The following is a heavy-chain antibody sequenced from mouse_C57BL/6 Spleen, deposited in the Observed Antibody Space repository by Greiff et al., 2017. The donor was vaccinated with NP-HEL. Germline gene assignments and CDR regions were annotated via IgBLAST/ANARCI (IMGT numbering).Heavy chain of an antibody. CDR1: GYTFTSYW. CDR3: ASWGSYYGNYGYFDV. Sequence: QVQLQQPGAELVMPGASVKLSCKASGYTFTSYWMHWVKQRPGQGLEWIGEIDPSDSYTNYNQKFKGKSTLTVDKSSSTAYMQLSSLTSEDSAVYYCASWGSYYGNYGYFDVWGTGTTVTVSS. D-gene: IGHD2-1*01. V-gene: IGHV1-69*01. J-gene: IGHJ1*03. CDR2: IDPSDSYT.